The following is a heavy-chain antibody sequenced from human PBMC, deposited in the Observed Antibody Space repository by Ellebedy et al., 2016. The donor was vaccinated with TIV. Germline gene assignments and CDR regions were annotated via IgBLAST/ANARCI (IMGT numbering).Heavy chain of an antibody. CDR1: GFIFSSYG. D-gene: IGHD6-19*01. Sequence: GESLKISCAESGFIFSSYGMHWVRQAPGKGLEWVAFIRYDGSNRDYADSVKGRFTISRDNSKNTLYLQMNSLRTEDTAVYYCAVIAVATDYWGQGTLVTVSS. CDR2: IRYDGSNR. V-gene: IGHV3-30*02. J-gene: IGHJ4*02. CDR3: AVIAVATDY.